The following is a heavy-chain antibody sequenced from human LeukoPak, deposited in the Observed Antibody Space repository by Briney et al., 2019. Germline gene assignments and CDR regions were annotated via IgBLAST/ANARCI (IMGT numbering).Heavy chain of an antibody. CDR3: ARDKGYDFWSGYYSPARWFDP. CDR2: INTNTGNP. D-gene: IGHD3-3*01. CDR1: GYTFTSYA. J-gene: IGHJ5*02. V-gene: IGHV7-4-1*02. Sequence: ASVKVSCKASGYTFTSYAMNWVRQAPGQGLEWMGWINTNTGNPTYAQGFTGRFVFSLDTSVSTAYLRISSLKAEDTAVYYCARDKGYDFWSGYYSPARWFDPWGQGTLVTVSS.